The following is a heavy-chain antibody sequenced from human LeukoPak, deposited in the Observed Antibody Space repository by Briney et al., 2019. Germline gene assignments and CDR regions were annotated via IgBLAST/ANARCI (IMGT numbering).Heavy chain of an antibody. CDR2: INPNSGGT. V-gene: IGHV1-2*02. CDR3: ARTLLWIDSSGYHQNQPYYYYGMDV. J-gene: IGHJ6*02. CDR1: GYTFTGYY. D-gene: IGHD3-22*01. Sequence: ASVKVSCKASGYTFTGYYMHWVRQAPGQGLEWMGWINPNSGGTNYAQKFQGRVTMTRDTSISTAYMELSRLRSDDTAVYYCARTLLWIDSSGYHQNQPYYYYGMDVWGQGTTVTVSS.